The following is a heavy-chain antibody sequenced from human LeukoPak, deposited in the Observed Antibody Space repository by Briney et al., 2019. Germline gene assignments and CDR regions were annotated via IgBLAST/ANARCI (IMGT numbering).Heavy chain of an antibody. Sequence: SETLSLTCTVSGASISTNYWSWIRQPPEKGLEWIGYVYYSGNTNYNPSLKSRVTISVDTLKNQFSLKMSSVTAADTAVYYCARGAYFYGSGINWFDPWGQGTLVTVSS. J-gene: IGHJ5*02. CDR1: GASISTNY. CDR3: ARGAYFYGSGINWFDP. CDR2: VYYSGNT. V-gene: IGHV4-59*08. D-gene: IGHD3-10*01.